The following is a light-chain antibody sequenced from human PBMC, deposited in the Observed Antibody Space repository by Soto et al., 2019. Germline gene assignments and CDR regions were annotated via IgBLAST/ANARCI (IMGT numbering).Light chain of an antibody. Sequence: QSVLTQPASVSGSPGQSITISCTGTSSDVGGYNYVSWYQQHPGKDTKLMIYDVSNRPSGVSNSFSGSKSGNTASLNISGLQAEDEADYYCSSYTSSSTLYVFGTGTKVTVL. CDR2: DVS. J-gene: IGLJ1*01. CDR1: SSDVGGYNY. CDR3: SSYTSSSTLYV. V-gene: IGLV2-14*01.